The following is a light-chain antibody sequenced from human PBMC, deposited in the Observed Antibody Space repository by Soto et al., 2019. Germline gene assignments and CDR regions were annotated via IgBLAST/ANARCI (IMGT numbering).Light chain of an antibody. Sequence: DIVMTQSPDSLAVSLGERATINCKSSQSVLYSSNNKNYLAWYQQKPGQPPKLLIYWASTRESGVPDRFSGSGSGTDFTLTISSLQAEDVAVYYCQQYYSIPFTSGPGTKVDIK. J-gene: IGKJ3*01. V-gene: IGKV4-1*01. CDR3: QQYYSIPFT. CDR1: QSVLYSSNNKNY. CDR2: WAS.